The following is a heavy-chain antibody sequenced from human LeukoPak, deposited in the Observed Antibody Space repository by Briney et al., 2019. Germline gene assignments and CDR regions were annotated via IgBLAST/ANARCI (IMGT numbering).Heavy chain of an antibody. Sequence: PSETLSLTCAVYGGSFSGYYWSWIRQPPGKGLEWIGEINHSGSTNYNPSLKSRVTISVDTSKNQFSLKLSSVTAADTAVYYCARGRTIFGEVSHFDYWGQGTLVTVSS. CDR1: GGSFSGYY. V-gene: IGHV4-34*01. D-gene: IGHD3-3*01. CDR2: INHSGST. CDR3: ARGRTIFGEVSHFDY. J-gene: IGHJ4*02.